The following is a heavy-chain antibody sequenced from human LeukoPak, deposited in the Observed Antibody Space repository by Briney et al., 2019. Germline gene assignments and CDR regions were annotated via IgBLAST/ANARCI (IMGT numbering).Heavy chain of an antibody. Sequence: GASVKASCKASGGTFSSYAISWVRQAPGQGLEWMGGIIPIFGTANYAQKFQGRVTITADESTSTAYMELSSLRSEDTAVYYCARGYAAGTFDYWGQGTLVTVSS. V-gene: IGHV1-69*13. J-gene: IGHJ4*02. CDR3: ARGYAAGTFDY. CDR2: IIPIFGTA. CDR1: GGTFSSYA. D-gene: IGHD6-13*01.